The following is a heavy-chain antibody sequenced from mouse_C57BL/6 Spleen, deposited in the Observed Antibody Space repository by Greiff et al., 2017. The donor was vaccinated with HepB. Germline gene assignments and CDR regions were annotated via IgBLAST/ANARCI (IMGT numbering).Heavy chain of an antibody. D-gene: IGHD1-1*01. V-gene: IGHV1-69*01. CDR3: ARGDYGSLDV. CDR1: GYTFTSYW. CDR2: IDPSDSYT. Sequence: QVQLQQPGAELVMPGASVKLSCKASGYTFTSYWMHWVKQRPGQGLEWIGEIDPSDSYTNYNQKFKGKSTLTVHKSASTAYMQLSSLTSEDSAVYYCARGDYGSLDVWGTGTTVTVSS. J-gene: IGHJ1*03.